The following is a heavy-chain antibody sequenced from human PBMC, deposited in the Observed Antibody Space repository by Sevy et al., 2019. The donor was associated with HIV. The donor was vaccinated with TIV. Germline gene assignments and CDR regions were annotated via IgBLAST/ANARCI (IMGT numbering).Heavy chain of an antibody. CDR3: VRGGVPDYYDSSGYLKHFDY. CDR2: ISYDGSNK. CDR1: GFTFSSYA. J-gene: IGHJ4*02. D-gene: IGHD3-22*01. V-gene: IGHV3-30-3*01. Sequence: GGSLRLSCAASGFTFSSYAMHWVRQAPGKGLEWVAVISYDGSNKYCADSVKGRFTISRDNSKNTLYLQMNSLRAEDTAVYYCVRGGVPDYYDSSGYLKHFDYWGQGTLVTVSS.